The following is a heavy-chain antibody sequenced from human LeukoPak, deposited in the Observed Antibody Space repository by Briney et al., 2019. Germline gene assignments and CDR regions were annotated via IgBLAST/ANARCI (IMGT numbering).Heavy chain of an antibody. J-gene: IGHJ3*02. D-gene: IGHD3-22*01. CDR2: IIPILGIA. V-gene: IGHV1-69*04. Sequence: SVKVSCKASGGTFSSYAISWVRQAPGQGLEWMGRIIPILGIANYAQKFQGRVTITADKSTSTAYMELSSLRSEDTAVYYCARSTYYYDSSGYSGAFDIWGQGTMVTASS. CDR3: ARSTYYYDSSGYSGAFDI. CDR1: GGTFSSYA.